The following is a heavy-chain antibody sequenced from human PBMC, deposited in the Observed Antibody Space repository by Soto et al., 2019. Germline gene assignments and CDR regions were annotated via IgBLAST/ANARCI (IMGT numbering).Heavy chain of an antibody. J-gene: IGHJ6*02. D-gene: IGHD2-2*01. Sequence: QVQLVQSGAEVKKPGSSVKVSCKASGGTFSSYAISWVRQAPGQGLEWMGGIIPISGTANYAQKFQGRVTITADEYTSTAYMELSSLRSEDTAVYYCARSQGSSTSLEIYYYYYGMDVWGQGTTVTVSS. CDR1: GGTFSSYA. CDR2: IIPISGTA. CDR3: ARSQGSSTSLEIYYYYYGMDV. V-gene: IGHV1-69*01.